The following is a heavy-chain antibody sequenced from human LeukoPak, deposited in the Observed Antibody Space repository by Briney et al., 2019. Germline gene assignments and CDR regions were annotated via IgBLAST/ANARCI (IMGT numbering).Heavy chain of an antibody. Sequence: SETLSLTCTVSGGSISNYYWSWMRRPPGEGLEWIGYIHYSGSTSYNPSLKSRVTISIDTSKTQFSLKLRSVTAADTAVYYCASSEWNYARWGQGTLVTVSS. CDR1: GGSISNYY. CDR3: ASSEWNYAR. V-gene: IGHV4-59*08. D-gene: IGHD1-7*01. CDR2: IHYSGST. J-gene: IGHJ4*02.